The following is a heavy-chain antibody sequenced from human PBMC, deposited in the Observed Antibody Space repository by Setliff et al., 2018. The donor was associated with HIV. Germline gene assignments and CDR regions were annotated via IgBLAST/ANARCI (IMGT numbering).Heavy chain of an antibody. CDR2: ISAYNGNT. J-gene: IGHJ4*02. Sequence: ASVKVSCKASGYTFINYGISWVRQAPGQGLEWMGWISAYNGNTNYAQEFQGRVTMTRNTSISTAYMDMSRLRSEDTAVYYCARGVTTIQYWGQGSLVTSPQ. D-gene: IGHD4-4*01. CDR1: GYTFINYG. V-gene: IGHV1-18*01. CDR3: ARGVTTIQY.